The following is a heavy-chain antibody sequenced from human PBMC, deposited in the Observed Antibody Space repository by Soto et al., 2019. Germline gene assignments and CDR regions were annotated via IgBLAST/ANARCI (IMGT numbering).Heavy chain of an antibody. Sequence: XGSLRLSCAASAFTFSSYGMHWIRQAPGKGLEWVAVIWYDGSKKYYADSVKGRFTISRDNSKNTLYLQMNSLRAEDTAVYYCARETGYYFDFWGQGTLVTVSS. J-gene: IGHJ4*02. CDR1: AFTFSSYG. V-gene: IGHV3-33*01. CDR3: ARETGYYFDF. CDR2: IWYDGSKK.